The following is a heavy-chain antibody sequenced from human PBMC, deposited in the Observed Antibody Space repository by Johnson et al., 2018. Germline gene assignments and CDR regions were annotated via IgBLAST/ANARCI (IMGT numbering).Heavy chain of an antibody. D-gene: IGHD3-3*01. Sequence: VQLVESGGGLVQPGRSLRLSCAASGFTFDDYAMHWVRQAPGKGLEWVSGISWNSGSIGYADSVEGRFTSSRDNAKNSLYLQMNRLRPEDTALYYCAKAPVGWLGEGAEYFQHWGQGTLVTVSS. CDR3: AKAPVGWLGEGAEYFQH. CDR1: GFTFDDYA. CDR2: ISWNSGSI. J-gene: IGHJ1*01. V-gene: IGHV3-9*01.